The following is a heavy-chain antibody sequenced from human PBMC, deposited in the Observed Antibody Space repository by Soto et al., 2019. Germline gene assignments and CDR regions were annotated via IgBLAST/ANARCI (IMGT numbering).Heavy chain of an antibody. J-gene: IGHJ4*02. Sequence: GGSLRLSCAASGFTFSSYNMNWVRQAPGKGLEWVSSISSSSSYIYYADSVKGRFTISRDNSKNTLYLQMNSLRAEDTAVYYCASYGSGSYYLYYFDYWGQGTLVTVSS. D-gene: IGHD3-10*01. CDR2: ISSSSSYI. V-gene: IGHV3-21*04. CDR3: ASYGSGSYYLYYFDY. CDR1: GFTFSSYN.